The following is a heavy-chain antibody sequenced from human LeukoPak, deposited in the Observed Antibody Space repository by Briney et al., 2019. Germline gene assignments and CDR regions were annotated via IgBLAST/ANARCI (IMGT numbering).Heavy chain of an antibody. J-gene: IGHJ4*02. D-gene: IGHD6-19*01. CDR1: GYTFFNYA. CDR3: AKDSGRGWYEFH. Sequence: ASVTVSCTASGYTFFNYAIHWVRQAPGQRLEWMGWINTRNGNAYYSQEFQGRVTITRDTSASTAYMELSSLRSEDMAVYYCAKDSGRGWYEFHWGQGTLVTVSS. CDR2: INTRNGNA. V-gene: IGHV1-3*03.